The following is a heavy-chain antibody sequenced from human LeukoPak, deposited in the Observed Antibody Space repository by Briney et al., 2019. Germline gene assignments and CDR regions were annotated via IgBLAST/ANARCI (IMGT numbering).Heavy chain of an antibody. CDR3: TREDRTTVTNPVDY. CDR1: GFTFSDYY. CDR2: INSDGSST. D-gene: IGHD4-17*01. J-gene: IGHJ4*02. V-gene: IGHV3-74*01. Sequence: GGSLRLSCAASGFTFSDYYMSWIRQAPGKGLVWVSRINSDGSSTSYADSVKGRFTISRDNAKNTLYLQMNSLRAEDTAVYYCTREDRTTVTNPVDYWGQGTLVTVSS.